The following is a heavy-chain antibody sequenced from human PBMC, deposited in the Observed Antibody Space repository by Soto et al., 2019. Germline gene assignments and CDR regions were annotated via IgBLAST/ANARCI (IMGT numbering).Heavy chain of an antibody. J-gene: IGHJ5*02. CDR3: ARVGRLITAAGLLDA. CDR2: IYYSGST. Sequence: SETLSLTCTISNGSIGSYYWTWIRQPPGKGLEWIGHIYYSGSTNYNPSLKSRLTLSLDTSKNQFSLKLTSVTAADTAVYYCARVGRLITAAGLLDAWGQGTLVTVS. V-gene: IGHV4-59*01. D-gene: IGHD6-13*01. CDR1: NGSIGSYY.